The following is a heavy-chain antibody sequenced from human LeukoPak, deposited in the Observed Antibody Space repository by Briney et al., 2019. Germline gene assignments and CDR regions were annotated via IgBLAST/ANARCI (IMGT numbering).Heavy chain of an antibody. J-gene: IGHJ4*02. CDR3: ARSVPSDY. CDR1: GYTFTSFG. Sequence: ASVKVSCTASGYTFTSFGISWVRQAPGQGLEWMGWISVYNGDTNYAQKFQGRVTMTTDTSTNTVYMELRNLRSDDTAVYYCARSVPSDYWGQGTLVTVSS. CDR2: ISVYNGDT. V-gene: IGHV1-18*01.